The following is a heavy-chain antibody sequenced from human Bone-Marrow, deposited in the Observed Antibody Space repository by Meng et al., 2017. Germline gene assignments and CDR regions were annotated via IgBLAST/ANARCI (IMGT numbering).Heavy chain of an antibody. CDR1: GYIFTNYD. CDR2: LNPRTGNT. V-gene: IGHV1-8*01. D-gene: IGHD4-23*01. Sequence: QVQLVQSGADWKKPGASVRVTCKASGYIFTNYDLNWGRQAAGQGPEWMGWLNPRTGNTGYAQKFQGRVTLTRDTSRSTAYMELSSLTSDDTAIYYCARDYGGNSGRFDPWGQGTLVTVSS. CDR3: ARDYGGNSGRFDP. J-gene: IGHJ5*02.